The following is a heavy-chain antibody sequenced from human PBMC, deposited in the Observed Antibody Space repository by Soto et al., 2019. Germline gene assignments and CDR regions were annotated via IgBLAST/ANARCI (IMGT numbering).Heavy chain of an antibody. J-gene: IGHJ4*02. CDR2: IYPRDSDA. D-gene: IGHD5-18*01. CDR1: GYSFSSYW. CDR3: ARNTSDRYGSDF. Sequence: GESLKISCEGLGYSFSSYWIAWVRQMPGEGLEFMGIIYPRDSDAKYNPSFKGQVTISADESINTAYLQWSSLKASDTAMYYCARNTSDRYGSDFWGQGTVVTVSS. V-gene: IGHV5-51*01.